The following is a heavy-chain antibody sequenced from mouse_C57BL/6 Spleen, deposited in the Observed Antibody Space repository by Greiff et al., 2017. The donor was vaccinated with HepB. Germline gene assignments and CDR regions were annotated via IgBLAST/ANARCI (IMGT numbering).Heavy chain of an antibody. V-gene: IGHV1-55*01. CDR1: GYTFTSYW. Sequence: VQLQQPGAELVKPGASVKMSCKASGYTFTSYWITWVKQRPGQGLEWIGDIYPGSGSTNYNEKFKSKATLTVDTSSSTAYMQLSSLTSEDSAVYYCARGGSNYDWFAYWGQGTLFTVSA. D-gene: IGHD2-5*01. J-gene: IGHJ3*01. CDR2: IYPGSGST. CDR3: ARGGSNYDWFAY.